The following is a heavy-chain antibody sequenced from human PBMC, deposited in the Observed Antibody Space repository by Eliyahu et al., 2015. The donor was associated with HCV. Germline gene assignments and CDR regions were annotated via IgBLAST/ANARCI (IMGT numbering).Heavy chain of an antibody. V-gene: IGHV4-61*01. CDR1: GXSVSSGSYY. D-gene: IGHD3-10*01. CDR2: IXYSGST. Sequence: QVQLQESGPGLVKPSETLSLXCTVSGXSVSSGSYYWSWIRQPPGKGLEWIGYIXYSGSTXYXPSLKSXVTISVDTSKXQVSLKLNSVTAADTAVYYCARGAWQGSYYXDNWGQGTLXTVSS. CDR3: ARGAWQGSYYXDN. J-gene: IGHJ4*02.